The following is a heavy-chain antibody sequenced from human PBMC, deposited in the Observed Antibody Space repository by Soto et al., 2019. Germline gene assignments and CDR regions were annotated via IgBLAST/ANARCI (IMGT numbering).Heavy chain of an antibody. Sequence: QVQLVQSGAEVKKPGSSVKVSCKASGGTFSSYAINWVRQAPGQGLEWMRGIIRIFGTPDYAQRFQGRVTITADESTSTAYMELSSLRSKDTDVYYCARQGSNEYYYYGMDVWGQGTTVTVSS. CDR2: IIRIFGTP. V-gene: IGHV1-69*12. D-gene: IGHD3-10*01. J-gene: IGHJ6*02. CDR1: GGTFSSYA. CDR3: ARQGSNEYYYYGMDV.